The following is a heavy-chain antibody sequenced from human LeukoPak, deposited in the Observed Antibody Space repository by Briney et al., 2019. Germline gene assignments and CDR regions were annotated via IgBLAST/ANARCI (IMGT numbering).Heavy chain of an antibody. CDR3: AREGGSSSWYLGAFDI. J-gene: IGHJ3*02. D-gene: IGHD6-13*01. V-gene: IGHV4-59*01. CDR1: GGSISSNY. Sequence: SETLSLTCNVSGGSISSNYWSWIRQPPGKGLEWIGYIYYSGSTNYNPSLKSRVTISVDTSKNQFSLKLSSVTAADTAVYYCAREGGSSSWYLGAFDIWGQGTMVTVSS. CDR2: IYYSGST.